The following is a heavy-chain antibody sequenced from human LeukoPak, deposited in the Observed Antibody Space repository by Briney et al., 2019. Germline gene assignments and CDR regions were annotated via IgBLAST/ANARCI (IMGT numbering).Heavy chain of an antibody. V-gene: IGHV3-23*01. CDR2: ISGSGIST. D-gene: IGHD6-19*01. CDR1: GFTFSDYG. J-gene: IGHJ4*02. CDR3: AKVALGRRGWYFEGRDYFDY. Sequence: GGSLRLSCAAAGFTFSDYGMNWVRQAPGKGLEWVSGISGSGISTYYADSVKGRFTISRDNSKNTLYLQMNSLRAEDTAVYYCAKVALGRRGWYFEGRDYFDYWGQGTLVTVSS.